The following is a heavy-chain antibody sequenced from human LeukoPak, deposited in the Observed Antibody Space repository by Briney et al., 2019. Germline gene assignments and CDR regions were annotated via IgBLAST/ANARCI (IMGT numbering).Heavy chain of an antibody. J-gene: IGHJ4*02. CDR1: VFTLSTYA. Sequence: PGRSLRLSSAASVFTLSTYAMHWVRQAPGKGLEWVADISYDGTDAYYADSVKGRFTISRDTSKNSLYLQMNSLRAEDTAVFYFARIRGGPIDYWGQGTPVTVSS. CDR2: ISYDGTDA. D-gene: IGHD3-16*01. V-gene: IGHV3-30-3*01. CDR3: ARIRGGPIDY.